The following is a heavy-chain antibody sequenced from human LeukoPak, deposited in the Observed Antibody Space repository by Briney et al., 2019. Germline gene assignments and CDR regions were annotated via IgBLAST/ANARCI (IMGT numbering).Heavy chain of an antibody. CDR3: ARGITIFGVATIYYFDY. Sequence: KSSETLSLTCAVSGYSISRGYYWGWIRQPPGKGLEWIGNIYRSGITSYNPSLKSRVTISVDTSKNQLSLKLTSVTAADTAVYYCARGITIFGVATIYYFDYWGQGSLVTVSS. V-gene: IGHV4-38-2*01. CDR1: GYSISRGYY. D-gene: IGHD3-3*01. J-gene: IGHJ4*02. CDR2: IYRSGIT.